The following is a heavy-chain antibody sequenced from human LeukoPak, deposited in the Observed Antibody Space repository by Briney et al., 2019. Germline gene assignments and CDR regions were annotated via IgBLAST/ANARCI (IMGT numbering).Heavy chain of an antibody. CDR3: ARTWLSAFDI. Sequence: GGSLRLSCSASGFTFSTLPMHWVRQAPGKGLEWVANIKQDGSEKYYVDSVKGRFTISRDNAKNSLYLQMNSLRAEDTAVYYCARTWLSAFDIWGQGTMVTVSS. J-gene: IGHJ3*02. D-gene: IGHD3-16*01. CDR2: IKQDGSEK. CDR1: GFTFSTLP. V-gene: IGHV3-7*01.